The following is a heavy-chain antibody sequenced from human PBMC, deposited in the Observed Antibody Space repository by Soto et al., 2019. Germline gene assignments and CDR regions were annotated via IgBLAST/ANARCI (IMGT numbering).Heavy chain of an antibody. Sequence: GWSLRLSFTASGFTFISYVMSWVRPAPGKGLELVSGISGSAGSTYYAGSVKGRFTISRDNSKNTLYLEMNSLRVEDTAVYYCAKTQLWLHGYYYYGMDVWGQGTTVTVSS. CDR2: ISGSAGST. CDR1: GFTFISYV. V-gene: IGHV3-23*01. CDR3: AKTQLWLHGYYYYGMDV. J-gene: IGHJ6*02. D-gene: IGHD5-18*01.